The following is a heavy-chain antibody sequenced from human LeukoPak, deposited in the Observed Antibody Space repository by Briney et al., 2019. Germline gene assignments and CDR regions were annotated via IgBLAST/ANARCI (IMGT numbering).Heavy chain of an antibody. V-gene: IGHV3-23*01. J-gene: IGHJ4*02. CDR2: ISGSGGST. D-gene: IGHD6-19*01. CDR1: GFTFSSYA. Sequence: PGGSLRLSCAASGFTFSSYAMSWVRQAPGKGLEWVSAISGSGGSTYYADSVKGRFTISRDNSKNTLYLQMNSLRAEDTAVYYCAKVLGVAVAGTVDYWGQGTLVTVS. CDR3: AKVLGVAVAGTVDY.